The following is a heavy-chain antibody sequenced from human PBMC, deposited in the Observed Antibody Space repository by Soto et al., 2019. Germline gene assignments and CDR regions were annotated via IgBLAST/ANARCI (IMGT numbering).Heavy chain of an antibody. Sequence: EVQLVESGGGLVKPGGSLRLSCVASGFAFRSYSMNGVRQAPGKGLEWVSSISSSGDSSYYADSVRGRFTISRDNAKNSLYLDMNTLRAEDTALYYCSRGLPHLLRFLAWFPLPGDWGQGTLVTVSS. CDR1: GFAFRSYS. J-gene: IGHJ4*02. V-gene: IGHV3-21*06. CDR3: SRGLPHLLRFLAWFPLPGD. CDR2: ISSSGDSS. D-gene: IGHD3-3*01.